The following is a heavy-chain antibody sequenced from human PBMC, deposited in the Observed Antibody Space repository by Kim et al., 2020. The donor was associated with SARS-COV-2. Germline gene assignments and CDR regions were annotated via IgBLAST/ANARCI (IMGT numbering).Heavy chain of an antibody. CDR2: TRNKANSYTT. V-gene: IGHV3-72*01. CDR3: ARVTNWEPDY. J-gene: IGHJ4*02. Sequence: GGSLRLSCAASGFTFSDHYMDWVRQAPGKGLEWVGRTRNKANSYTTEYAASVKGRFTISRDDSKNSLYLQMNSLKTEDTAVYYCARVTNWEPDYWGQGTLVTVSS. CDR1: GFTFSDHY. D-gene: IGHD7-27*01.